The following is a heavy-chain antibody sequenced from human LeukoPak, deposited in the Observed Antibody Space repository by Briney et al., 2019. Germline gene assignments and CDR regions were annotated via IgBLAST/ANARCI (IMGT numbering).Heavy chain of an antibody. CDR1: GFTFSNYA. CDR3: APERGTAFDV. Sequence: GGSLRLSCAASGFTFSNYAMHWVRQAPGKGLEWVAFISYDGRDKFHADSVKGRFTISRDNSKNTLYLQMNSLRLEDTAVYYCAPERGTAFDVWGQGTMVTVSS. CDR2: ISYDGRDK. V-gene: IGHV3-30-3*01. D-gene: IGHD3-16*01. J-gene: IGHJ3*01.